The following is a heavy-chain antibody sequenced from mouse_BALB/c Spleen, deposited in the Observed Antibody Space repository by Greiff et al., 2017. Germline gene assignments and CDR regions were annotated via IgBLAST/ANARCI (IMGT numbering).Heavy chain of an antibody. D-gene: IGHD2-14*01. J-gene: IGHJ4*01. CDR3: ARAYYRYDDAMDY. Sequence: VNVVESGPGLVAPSQSLSITCTVSGFSLTSYGVHWVRQPPGKGLEWLGVIWAGGSTNYNSALMSRLSISKDNSKSQVFLKMNSLQTDDTAMYYCARAYYRYDDAMDYWGQGTSVTVSS. CDR1: GFSLTSYG. CDR2: IWAGGST. V-gene: IGHV2-9*02.